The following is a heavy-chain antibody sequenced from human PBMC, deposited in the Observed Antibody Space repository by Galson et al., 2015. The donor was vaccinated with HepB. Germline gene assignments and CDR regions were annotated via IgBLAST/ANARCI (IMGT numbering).Heavy chain of an antibody. V-gene: IGHV5-51*01. CDR2: IYPGDSDT. Sequence: QSGAEVKKPGESLKISCKGSGYSFTSYWIGWVRQMPGKGLEWMGIIYPGDSDTRYSPSFQGQVTISADKSISTAYLQWSSLKASDTAMYYCARCSTSLGDCYSNYFDYWGQGTLVTVSS. J-gene: IGHJ4*02. CDR3: ARCSTSLGDCYSNYFDY. D-gene: IGHD2-21*02. CDR1: GYSFTSYW.